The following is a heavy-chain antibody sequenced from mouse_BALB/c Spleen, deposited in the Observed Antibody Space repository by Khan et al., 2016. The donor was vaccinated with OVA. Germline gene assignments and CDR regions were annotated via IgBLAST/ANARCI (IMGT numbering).Heavy chain of an antibody. CDR1: GFSLTNYG. Sequence: VELVESGPALVAPSQSLSITCNISGFSLTNYGVHWVRQTPGKGLEWLVVIWSDGSTTYNSDLNSSLSISKDNSRSQVVVKMNSHQTDDTATYYCARQPYYQYYIMDYWGQGTSVTVSS. CDR3: ARQPYYQYYIMDY. J-gene: IGHJ4*01. D-gene: IGHD2-10*01. V-gene: IGHV2-6-1*01. CDR2: IWSDGST.